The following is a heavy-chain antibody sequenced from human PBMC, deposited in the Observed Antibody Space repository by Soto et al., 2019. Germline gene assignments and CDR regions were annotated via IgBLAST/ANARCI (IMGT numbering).Heavy chain of an antibody. CDR1: GYSFTSYA. J-gene: IGHJ5*02. Sequence: ASVKVSCKASGYSFTSYAIHWVRPAPGQRLEWMGWINAGNGDTKYSQNFQGRVTITRDTSASTAYMELSSLTSEDTAVYYCARDPLQVPAATFGWFDPWGQGTLVTVSS. V-gene: IGHV1-3*01. D-gene: IGHD2-2*01. CDR3: ARDPLQVPAATFGWFDP. CDR2: INAGNGDT.